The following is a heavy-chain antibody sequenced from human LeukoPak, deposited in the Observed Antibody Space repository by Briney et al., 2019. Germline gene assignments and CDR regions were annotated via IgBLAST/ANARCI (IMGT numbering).Heavy chain of an antibody. CDR2: ISAYNGNT. CDR3: ARLQTVLIAAAGRLEIDY. Sequence: ASVKVSCKASGYTFTSYGISWERQAPGQGLEWMGWISAYNGNTNYAQKLQGRVTMTTDTSTSTAYMELRSLRSDDTAVYYCARLQTVLIAAAGRLEIDYWGQGTLVTVSS. D-gene: IGHD6-13*01. J-gene: IGHJ4*02. CDR1: GYTFTSYG. V-gene: IGHV1-18*01.